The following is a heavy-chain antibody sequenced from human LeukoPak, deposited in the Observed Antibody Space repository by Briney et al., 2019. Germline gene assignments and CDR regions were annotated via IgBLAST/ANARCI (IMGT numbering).Heavy chain of an antibody. D-gene: IGHD6-19*01. CDR1: GFTFSSYA. V-gene: IGHV3-23*01. Sequence: GGSLRLSCAASGFTFSSYAMSWVRQAPGKGLEWVSGISGSGGNTYYADSVKGRFTISRDNSKNTLYLQMNSLRAEDTAVYYCAKYPGYSSGWLDAFDIWGQGTMVTVSS. CDR2: ISGSGGNT. J-gene: IGHJ3*02. CDR3: AKYPGYSSGWLDAFDI.